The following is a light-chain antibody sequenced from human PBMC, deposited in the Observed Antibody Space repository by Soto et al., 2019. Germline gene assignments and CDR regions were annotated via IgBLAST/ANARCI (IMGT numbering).Light chain of an antibody. Sequence: IQMTQSPSTLSASVVARDTITCRASQSISSWLAWYQQKPGKAPKLLIYKASSLESGVPSRFSGSGSGTEFTLTISSLQPDDFATYYCQQYNSYSFGQGAKVAIK. CDR2: KAS. CDR1: QSISSW. J-gene: IGKJ1*01. V-gene: IGKV1-5*03. CDR3: QQYNSYS.